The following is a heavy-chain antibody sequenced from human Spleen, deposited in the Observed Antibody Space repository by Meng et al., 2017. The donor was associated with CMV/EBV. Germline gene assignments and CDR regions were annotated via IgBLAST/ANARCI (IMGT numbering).Heavy chain of an antibody. V-gene: IGHV4-59*08. Sequence: QVQLQESGPGLVKPSETLSLTCTVSGGSISSYYWSWIRQPPGKGLEWIGYIYYTGSTNSNPSLKSRVTISVDTSKNQFSLKLSSVTAADTAVYYCARLSDYGGNPFYNWFDPWGQGTLVTVSS. J-gene: IGHJ5*02. CDR2: IYYTGST. CDR1: GGSISSYY. D-gene: IGHD4-23*01. CDR3: ARLSDYGGNPFYNWFDP.